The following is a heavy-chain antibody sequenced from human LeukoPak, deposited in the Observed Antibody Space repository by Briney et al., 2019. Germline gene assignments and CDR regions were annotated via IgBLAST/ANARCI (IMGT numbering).Heavy chain of an antibody. CDR3: ARSSGFYFDY. D-gene: IGHD3-22*01. V-gene: IGHV3-53*01. CDR1: GFIVSSNY. Sequence: GGSLRLSCAVSGFIVSSNYMTWVRQAPGKGLEWVSLIYGGGSTYYADSVKGRFTISRDKSRNTLYLQMNSLRAEDTAVCYCARSSGFYFDYWGQGTLVTVSS. CDR2: IYGGGST. J-gene: IGHJ4*02.